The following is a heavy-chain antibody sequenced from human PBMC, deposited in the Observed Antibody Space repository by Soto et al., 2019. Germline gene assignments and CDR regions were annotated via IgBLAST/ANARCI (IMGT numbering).Heavy chain of an antibody. V-gene: IGHV4-39*01. CDR3: ARVVPAAMSSYMDV. Sequence: SETLSLTCTVSGGSISSSSYYWGWIRQPPGKGLEWIGSIYYSGSTYYNPSLKSRVTISVDTSKNQFSLKLSSVTAADTAVYYCARVVPAAMSSYMDVWGKGTTVTVSS. D-gene: IGHD2-2*01. J-gene: IGHJ6*03. CDR1: GGSISSSSYY. CDR2: IYYSGST.